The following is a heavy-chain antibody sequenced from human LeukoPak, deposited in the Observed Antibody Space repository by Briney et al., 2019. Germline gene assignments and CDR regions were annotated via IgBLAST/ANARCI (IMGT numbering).Heavy chain of an antibody. CDR3: ARELTGDDAFDI. D-gene: IGHD7-27*01. CDR1: GYTFTRYD. CDR2: ISAYNGNT. V-gene: IGHV1-18*01. Sequence: RASVKVSCKASGYTFTRYDINWVRQAPGQGLEWMGWISAYNGNTNYAQKLQGRVTMTTDTSTSTAYMELRSLRFDDTAVYYCARELTGDDAFDIWGQGTMVTVSS. J-gene: IGHJ3*02.